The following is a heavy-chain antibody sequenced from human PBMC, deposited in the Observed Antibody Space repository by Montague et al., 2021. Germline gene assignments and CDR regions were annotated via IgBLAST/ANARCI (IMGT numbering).Heavy chain of an antibody. CDR3: ARDTSGVFDI. CDR1: GFTFTDYW. D-gene: IGHD2-2*01. J-gene: IGHJ3*02. Sequence: SLRLSCAASGFTFTDYWMTWIRQAPGKGLEWVANIKQDGTLAHYAASVKGRFTISRDNAKNSLYLRMNSLRVEDTALYYCARDTSGVFDIWGQGTMVTVSS. V-gene: IGHV3-7*05. CDR2: IKQDGTLA.